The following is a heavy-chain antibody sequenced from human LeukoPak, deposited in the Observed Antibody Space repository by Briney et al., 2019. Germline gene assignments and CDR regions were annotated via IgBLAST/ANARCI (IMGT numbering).Heavy chain of an antibody. CDR3: AKEDPIVSVGFGY. V-gene: IGHV3-23*01. CDR1: GFTFGSYA. D-gene: IGHD2-15*01. CDR2: ISGIGVAT. J-gene: IGHJ4*02. Sequence: QTGGSLRLSCAASGFTFGSYAMTWVRQAPGKGLEWVSVISGIGVATYYADSVKGRFTISRDNSKNTLFLQMNSLRVEDTAVYYCAKEDPIVSVGFGYWGQGTLVTVTS.